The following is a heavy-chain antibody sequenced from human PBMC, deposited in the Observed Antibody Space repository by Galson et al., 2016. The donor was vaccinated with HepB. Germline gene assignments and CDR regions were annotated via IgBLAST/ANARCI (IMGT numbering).Heavy chain of an antibody. V-gene: IGHV3-11*01. Sequence: SLRLSCAASGFTFSDHYMSWIRQAPGKGLEWISSISSGGRTIYHADSVKGRFTISRDDDKKSLYLQLNSLRAEDTALYYCARSMDCSGGSCYTNYYYALDVWGQGTTVTVSS. CDR2: ISSGGRTI. J-gene: IGHJ6*02. CDR3: ARSMDCSGGSCYTNYYYALDV. CDR1: GFTFSDHY. D-gene: IGHD2-15*01.